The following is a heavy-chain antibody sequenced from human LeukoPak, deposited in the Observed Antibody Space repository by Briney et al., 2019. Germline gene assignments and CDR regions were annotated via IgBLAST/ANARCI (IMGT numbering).Heavy chain of an antibody. V-gene: IGHV3-30-3*01. CDR2: ISYDGSNK. D-gene: IGHD3-10*01. Sequence: GGSLRLSCAASGFTFSSYAMHWVRQAPGKGLEWVAVISYDGSNKYYADSVKGRFTISRDNSKNTLYLQMNSLRAEDTAVYYCASWVLQWFGEFPGADQIDYWGQGTLVTVSS. J-gene: IGHJ4*02. CDR1: GFTFSSYA. CDR3: ASWVLQWFGEFPGADQIDY.